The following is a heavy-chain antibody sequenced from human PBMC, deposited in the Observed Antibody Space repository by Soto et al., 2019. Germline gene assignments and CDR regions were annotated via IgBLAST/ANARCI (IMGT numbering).Heavy chain of an antibody. CDR2: INPNSGGT. CDR1: GYTFTGYY. CDR3: ASGLAYCGDDCALDP. D-gene: IGHD2-21*02. J-gene: IGHJ5*02. V-gene: IGHV1-2*02. Sequence: ASVNVSCKASGYTFTGYYMHWVRQAPGQGLECVGWINPNSGGTNYAQKFQGRVTMTRDTSISTSHMELSRLISDDAAVYYCASGLAYCGDDCALDPWGQGTLVTVYS.